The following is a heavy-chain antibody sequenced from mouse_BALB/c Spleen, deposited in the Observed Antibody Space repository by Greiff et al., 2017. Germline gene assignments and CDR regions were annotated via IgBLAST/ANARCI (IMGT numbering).Heavy chain of an antibody. Sequence: EVQLVESGGGLVQPGGSRKLSCAASGFTFSDYGMAWVRQAPGKGPEWVAFISNLAYSIYYADTVTGRFTISRENAKNTLYLEMSSLRSEDTAMYYCARDRGYDSPCDYWGQGTTLTVSS. CDR3: ARDRGYDSPCDY. CDR1: GFTFSDYG. CDR2: ISNLAYSI. D-gene: IGHD2-14*01. J-gene: IGHJ2*01. V-gene: IGHV5-15*02.